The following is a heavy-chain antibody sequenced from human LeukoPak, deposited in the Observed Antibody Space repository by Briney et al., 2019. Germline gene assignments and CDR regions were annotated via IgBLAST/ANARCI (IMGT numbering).Heavy chain of an antibody. J-gene: IGHJ4*02. CDR3: AGLKWDYYDSSGYHDY. CDR1: GGSISSGGYS. CDR2: IYRSGST. Sequence: NPSETLSLTCAVSGGSISSGGYSWSWIRQPPGKGLEWIGYIYRSGSTYYNPSLKSRVTISVDRSKNQFSLKLSSVTAADTAVYYCAGLKWDYYDSSGYHDYWGQGTLVTVSS. V-gene: IGHV4-30-2*01. D-gene: IGHD3-22*01.